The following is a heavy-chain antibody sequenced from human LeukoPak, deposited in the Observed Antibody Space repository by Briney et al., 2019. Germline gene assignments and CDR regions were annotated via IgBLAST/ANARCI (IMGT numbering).Heavy chain of an antibody. CDR2: IRTNGGST. Sequence: GGSLRLSCAASGFTFSSYAMSWVRQAPGKGLELVSSIRTNGGSTYYADSVKGRFTISRDNSKNRLYLQMNSLRAEDTAVYYCAKDIVVSGYYGMDVWGQGTTVTVSS. CDR3: AKDIVVSGYYGMDV. J-gene: IGHJ6*02. CDR1: GFTFSSYA. D-gene: IGHD2-21*01. V-gene: IGHV3-23*01.